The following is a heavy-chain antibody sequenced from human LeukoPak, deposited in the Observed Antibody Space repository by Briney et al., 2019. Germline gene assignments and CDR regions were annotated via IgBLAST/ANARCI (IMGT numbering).Heavy chain of an antibody. CDR2: INPNSGGT. CDR1: GYTFTGYY. D-gene: IGHD3-22*01. V-gene: IGHV1-2*02. CDR3: ARPNYYDSSGHYAPLDY. J-gene: IGHJ4*02. Sequence: ASVKVSCKASGYTFTGYYMHWVRQAPGQGLEWMGWINPNSGGTNYAQKFQGRVTMTRDTSISTAYMELSRLRSDDTAVYYCARPNYYDSSGHYAPLDYWGQGTLVTVSS.